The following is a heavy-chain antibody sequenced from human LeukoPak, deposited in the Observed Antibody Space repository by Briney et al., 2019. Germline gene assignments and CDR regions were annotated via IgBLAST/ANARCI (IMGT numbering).Heavy chain of an antibody. Sequence: PSETLSLTCTVSGGSISSYYWSWIRQPPGKGLEWIGYIYYSGSTNYNPSLKSRVTISVDTSKNQFSLKLSSVTAADTAVYYCARDVRDYYDSSGYCLGYWGQGTLVTVSS. J-gene: IGHJ4*02. D-gene: IGHD3-22*01. CDR3: ARDVRDYYDSSGYCLGY. CDR2: IYYSGST. V-gene: IGHV4-59*01. CDR1: GGSISSYY.